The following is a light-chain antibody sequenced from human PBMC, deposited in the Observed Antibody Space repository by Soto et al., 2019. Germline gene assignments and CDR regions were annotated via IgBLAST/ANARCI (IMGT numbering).Light chain of an antibody. J-gene: IGKJ1*01. CDR2: GVS. V-gene: IGKV3-20*01. CDR3: QHYDNSVWT. Sequence: EIVLTQSPGTLSLSPGERATLSCRASQGVDSTTLDWYQQKPGQAPRLLMYGVSNRATGIADRFSGSGSGTDFTLTINRLEPEDFAVYFCQHYDNSVWTFGQGTKVDIK. CDR1: QGVDSTT.